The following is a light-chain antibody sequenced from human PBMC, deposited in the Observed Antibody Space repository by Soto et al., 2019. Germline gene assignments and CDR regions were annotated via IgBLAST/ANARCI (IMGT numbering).Light chain of an antibody. J-gene: IGKJ1*01. Sequence: DSQITQDRSSLAACVGVKVAVSCRASQSISSWLAWYQQKPGEAPKLLIYKASSLESGVPSSLSGSGSGTEFTLTLRSMKPDDFATYYCQQYNSYWTSGHGTKVDIK. CDR1: QSISSW. CDR3: QQYNSYWT. V-gene: IGKV1-5*03. CDR2: KAS.